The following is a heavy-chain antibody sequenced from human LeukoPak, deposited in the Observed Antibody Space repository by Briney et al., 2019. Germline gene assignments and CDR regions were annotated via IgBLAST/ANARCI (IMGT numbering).Heavy chain of an antibody. Sequence: GGSLRLSCAASGFTFSNAWMSWVRQAPGKGLEWVSAISGSGGSTYYADSVKGRFTISRDNSKNTLYLQMNSLRAEDTAVYYCAKVCYSSSWYGGDAFDIWGQGTMVTVSS. V-gene: IGHV3-23*01. CDR1: GFTFSNAW. CDR3: AKVCYSSSWYGGDAFDI. D-gene: IGHD6-13*01. J-gene: IGHJ3*02. CDR2: ISGSGGST.